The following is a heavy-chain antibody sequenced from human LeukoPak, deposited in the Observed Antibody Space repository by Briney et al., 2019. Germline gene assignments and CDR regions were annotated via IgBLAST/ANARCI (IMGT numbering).Heavy chain of an antibody. Sequence: IPSETLSLTCTVSGGSISSSSYYWGWIRQPPGKGLEWIGSIYYSGSTYYNPSLKSRVTISVDTSKNQFSLKLSSVTAADTAVYYCATFTAAVYYFDYWGQGTLVTVSS. CDR2: IYYSGST. V-gene: IGHV4-39*01. J-gene: IGHJ4*02. CDR1: GGSISSSSYY. CDR3: ATFTAAVYYFDY. D-gene: IGHD6-13*01.